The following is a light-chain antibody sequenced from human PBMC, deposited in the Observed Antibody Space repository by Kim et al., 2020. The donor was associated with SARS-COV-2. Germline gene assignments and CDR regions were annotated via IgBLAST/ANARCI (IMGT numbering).Light chain of an antibody. CDR3: QVGEV. Sequence: SYELTQPPSVSVAPGKTARITCGGNNIGSKSVHWYQQKPGQAPVLVIYYDSDRPSGIPERFSGSNSGNTATLTISRVEAGDEADYYCQVGEVFGGGTQLTVL. J-gene: IGLJ3*02. CDR2: YDS. CDR1: NIGSKS. V-gene: IGLV3-21*01.